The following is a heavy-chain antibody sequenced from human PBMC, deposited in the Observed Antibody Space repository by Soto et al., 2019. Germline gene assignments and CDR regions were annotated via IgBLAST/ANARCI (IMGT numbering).Heavy chain of an antibody. CDR1: GGSIDNGAYY. J-gene: IGHJ6*02. CDR3: ARGAAAGVDYGMDL. Sequence: SETLSLTCSVSGGSIDNGAYYWTWIRQHPGKGLEWLGYVYTSGGTNYSPSLKSRLTMSIDTSKNQFFLSLSSVTAADTAVYYCARGAAAGVDYGMDLWGQGTTVTVSS. V-gene: IGHV4-61*08. D-gene: IGHD6-13*01. CDR2: VYTSGGT.